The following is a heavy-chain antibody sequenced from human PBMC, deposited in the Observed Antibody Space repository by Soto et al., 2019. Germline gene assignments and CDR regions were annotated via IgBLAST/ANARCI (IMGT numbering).Heavy chain of an antibody. CDR3: ASLYTSSSEYFHH. J-gene: IGHJ1*01. Sequence: QVQLQESGPGLVKPSQTLSLTCTVSGGSISSGDYFWSWIRQHPGKGLEWIGHIYHSGTTYYNPSVKSRVTISVDASKNQFHLRLSSVTAADTAVYYCASLYTSSSEYFHHWGQGTLITV. CDR1: GGSISSGDYF. D-gene: IGHD6-6*01. V-gene: IGHV4-31*03. CDR2: IYHSGTT.